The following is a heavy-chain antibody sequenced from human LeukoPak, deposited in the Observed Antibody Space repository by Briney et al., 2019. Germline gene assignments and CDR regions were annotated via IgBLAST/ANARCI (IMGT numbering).Heavy chain of an antibody. Sequence: ASVKVSCKASGYTFTGYYMHWVRQAPGQGLEWMGWNNPNSGGTNYARKFQGRLTMTRDTSINTVYMELSRMTSDDTAVYYCARSGGTSGPELDYWGQGSLIIVSS. CDR3: ARSGGTSGPELDY. J-gene: IGHJ4*02. CDR2: NNPNSGGT. D-gene: IGHD3-3*01. CDR1: GYTFTGYY. V-gene: IGHV1-2*02.